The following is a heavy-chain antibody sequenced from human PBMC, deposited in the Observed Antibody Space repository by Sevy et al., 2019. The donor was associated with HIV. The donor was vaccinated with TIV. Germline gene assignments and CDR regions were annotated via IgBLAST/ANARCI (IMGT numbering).Heavy chain of an antibody. CDR1: GGTFSSYA. D-gene: IGHD5-12*01. Sequence: ASVKVSCKASGGTFSSYAISWVRQAPGQGLEWMGGIIPIFGTANYAQKFQGRVTITADESTSTAYMELSSLRSEDTAVYYCARDPSIVATTGGFDPWGQGTLVTDSS. CDR3: ARDPSIVATTGGFDP. J-gene: IGHJ5*02. V-gene: IGHV1-69*13. CDR2: IIPIFGTA.